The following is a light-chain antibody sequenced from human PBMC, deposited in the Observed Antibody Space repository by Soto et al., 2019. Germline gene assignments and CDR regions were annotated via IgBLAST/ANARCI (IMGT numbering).Light chain of an antibody. Sequence: EIVLAQSPGTLSLSQGERATLSCRASQSVNSNYLTWFRQKPGQAPRLLIYGASTRATGIPDRFSGSGSGTDFTLTISGLEPEDFAVYYCQLYGSSLVTFGQGTRL. V-gene: IGKV3-20*01. CDR1: QSVNSNY. CDR3: QLYGSSLVT. CDR2: GAS. J-gene: IGKJ2*01.